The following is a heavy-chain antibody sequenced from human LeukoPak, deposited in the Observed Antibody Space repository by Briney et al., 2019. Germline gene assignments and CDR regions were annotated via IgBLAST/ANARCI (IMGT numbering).Heavy chain of an antibody. V-gene: IGHV1-18*04. D-gene: IGHD1-1*01. Sequence: ASVKVSCKASGYTFTSYGISWVRQAPGQGLEWMGWISAYNGNTNYAQKPQGRVTMTTDTSTSTAYMELRSLRSDDTAVYYCARAVQLEPTTGHNWFDPWGQGTLVTVSS. CDR1: GYTFTSYG. CDR3: ARAVQLEPTTGHNWFDP. CDR2: ISAYNGNT. J-gene: IGHJ5*02.